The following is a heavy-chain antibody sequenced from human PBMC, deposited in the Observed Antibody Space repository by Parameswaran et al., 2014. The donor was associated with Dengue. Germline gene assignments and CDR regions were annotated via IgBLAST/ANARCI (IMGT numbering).Heavy chain of an antibody. CDR1: DFTFSRYE. V-gene: IGHV3-48*03. D-gene: IGHD2/OR15-2a*01. Sequence: GGSLRLSCTTYDFTFSRYEVHWVRQAPGKGLEWLSYISTSGSTTYYADAVKGRFTVSRDNAKKSLYLQMDSLRVEDTGVYYCARGEYSNAFDYWGQGTLVTVSS. CDR2: ISTSGSTT. CDR3: ARGEYSNAFDY. J-gene: IGHJ4*02.